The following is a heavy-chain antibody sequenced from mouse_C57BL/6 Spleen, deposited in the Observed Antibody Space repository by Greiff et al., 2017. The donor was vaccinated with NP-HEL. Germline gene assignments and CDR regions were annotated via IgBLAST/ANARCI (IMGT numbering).Heavy chain of an antibody. V-gene: IGHV1-80*01. Sequence: VQLQQSGAELVKPGASVKISCKASGYAFSSYWMNWVKQRPGKGLEWIGQIYPGDGDTNYNGKFKGKATLTADKSSSTAYMQLSSLTSEDSAVYFCARSMVTTGNYFDYWGQGTTLTVSS. CDR1: GYAFSSYW. J-gene: IGHJ2*01. D-gene: IGHD2-2*01. CDR2: IYPGDGDT. CDR3: ARSMVTTGNYFDY.